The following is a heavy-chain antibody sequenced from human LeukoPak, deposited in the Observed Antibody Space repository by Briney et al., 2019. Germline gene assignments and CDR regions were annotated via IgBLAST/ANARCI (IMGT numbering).Heavy chain of an antibody. CDR2: ISVSTTMI. D-gene: IGHD4-17*01. CDR1: GFTFSSYS. V-gene: IGHV3-48*04. J-gene: IGHJ4*02. CDR3: ARDDGDYAHPVDY. Sequence: GGSLRLSCAASGFTFSSYSMNWVRQAPGKGLEWVSYISVSTTMIYYADSVKGRFTIARDNAKNSLYLQMNSLRAEDTAVYYCARDDGDYAHPVDYWGQGTLVTVSS.